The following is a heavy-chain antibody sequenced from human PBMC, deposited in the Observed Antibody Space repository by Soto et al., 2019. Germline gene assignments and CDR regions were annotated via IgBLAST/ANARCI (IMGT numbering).Heavy chain of an antibody. J-gene: IGHJ3*02. CDR3: ETDYGDYVGAFDI. D-gene: IGHD4-17*01. Sequence: PXATLSLPFTVSGGSISSYFWSWIGQSPGKGLEWITHIYSSGTTNYNPSLKSRVTISVDTSKNQFSLKLRSVTAADTAVYYCETDYGDYVGAFDIWGQGTMVTVSS. CDR2: IYSSGTT. V-gene: IGHV4-59*01. CDR1: GGSISSYF.